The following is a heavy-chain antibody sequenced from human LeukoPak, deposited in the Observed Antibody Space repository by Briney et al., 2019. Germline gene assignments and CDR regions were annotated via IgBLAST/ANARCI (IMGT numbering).Heavy chain of an antibody. CDR3: ARGHGRITIFGVVNNWFDP. Sequence: SETLSLTCAVYGGSFSGYYWSWIRQPPGKGLEWIGEINHSGSTNYNPSLKSRVTISVDTSKNQFSLKLSSVTAADTAVYYRARGHGRITIFGVVNNWFDPWGQGTLVTVSS. V-gene: IGHV4-34*01. J-gene: IGHJ5*02. CDR1: GGSFSGYY. CDR2: INHSGST. D-gene: IGHD3-3*01.